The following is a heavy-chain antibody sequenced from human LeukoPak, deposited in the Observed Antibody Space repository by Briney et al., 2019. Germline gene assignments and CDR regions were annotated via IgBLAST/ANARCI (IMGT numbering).Heavy chain of an antibody. CDR3: ARDPSYYDSSGFDY. J-gene: IGHJ4*02. CDR1: GFTVSSNY. CDR2: IYSGGST. Sequence: GGSLRLSCAASGFTVSSNYMSWDRQATGKGLEWVSVIYSGGSTYYADSVKGRFTISRDNSKNTLYLQMNSLRAEDTAVYYCARDPSYYDSSGFDYWGQGTLVTVSS. D-gene: IGHD3-22*01. V-gene: IGHV3-53*01.